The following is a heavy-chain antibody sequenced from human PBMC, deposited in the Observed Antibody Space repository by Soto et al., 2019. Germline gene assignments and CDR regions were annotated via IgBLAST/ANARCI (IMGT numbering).Heavy chain of an antibody. D-gene: IGHD2-8*01. J-gene: IGHJ4*02. CDR1: GGSISSSSYY. CDR3: ARGTYCTNGVCVFDY. CDR2: IYYSGST. Sequence: SETLSLTCTVSGGSISSSSYYWGWIRQPPGKGLEWIGSIYYSGSTYYNPSLKSRVTISVDTSKNQSSLKLSSVTAADTAVYYCARGTYCTNGVCVFDYWGQGTLVTVSS. V-gene: IGHV4-39*07.